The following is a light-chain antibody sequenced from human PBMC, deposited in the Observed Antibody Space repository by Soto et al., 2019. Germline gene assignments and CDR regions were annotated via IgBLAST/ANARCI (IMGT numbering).Light chain of an antibody. Sequence: VSLNKGARATLSCRASQSVSSYLAWYQQKPGQAPRLLIYDASDRATGIPGRFSGSGSGTDFTLTISIFEPEDVVVYYCPHSGSPPSPFGQGTMADIK. J-gene: IGKJ1*01. CDR2: DAS. CDR3: PHSGSPPSP. V-gene: IGKV3-11*01. CDR1: QSVSSY.